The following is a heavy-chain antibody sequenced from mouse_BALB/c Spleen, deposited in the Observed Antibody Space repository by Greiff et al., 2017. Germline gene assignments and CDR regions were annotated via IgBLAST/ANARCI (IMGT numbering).Heavy chain of an antibody. V-gene: IGHV5-6-3*01. CDR2: INSNGGST. CDR3: ARETRFITTAYAMDY. D-gene: IGHD1-2*01. J-gene: IGHJ4*01. Sequence: EVQVVESGGGLVQPGGSLKLSCAASGFTFSSYGMSWVRQTPDKRLELVATINSNGGSTYYPDSVKGRFTISRDNAKNTLYLQMSSLKSEDTAMYYCARETRFITTAYAMDYWGQGTSVTVSS. CDR1: GFTFSSYG.